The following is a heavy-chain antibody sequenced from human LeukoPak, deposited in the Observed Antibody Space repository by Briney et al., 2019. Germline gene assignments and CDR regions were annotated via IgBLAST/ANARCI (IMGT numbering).Heavy chain of an antibody. CDR3: ARLPDYYDSSGGMGYNWFDP. D-gene: IGHD3-22*01. CDR2: IYPGDSDT. CDR1: GYSFTSYW. V-gene: IGHV5-51*01. Sequence: GESLKISCKGSGYSFTSYWIGWGRQMPGKGLEWMGIIYPGDSDTKYSPSFQGQVTISADKSISTAYLQWSSLKASDTAMYYCARLPDYYDSSGGMGYNWFDPWGQGTMVTVSS. J-gene: IGHJ5*02.